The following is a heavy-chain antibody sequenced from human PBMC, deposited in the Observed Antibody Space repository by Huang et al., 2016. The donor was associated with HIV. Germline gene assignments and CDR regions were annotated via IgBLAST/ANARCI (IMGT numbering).Heavy chain of an antibody. CDR3: ARQGFGRSDAFDI. CDR1: GYTFTTYG. CDR2: ILAYNGNT. Sequence: VQLVQSGAEVKKPGASVKVSCKASGYTFTTYGMSWVRQAPGQGLEWMGWILAYNGNTKYAQKVQGRVTMTTDRSTSTAYMELRSLRSDDTAVYYCARQGFGRSDAFDIWGQGTMVTVSS. V-gene: IGHV1-18*01. D-gene: IGHD3-10*01. J-gene: IGHJ3*02.